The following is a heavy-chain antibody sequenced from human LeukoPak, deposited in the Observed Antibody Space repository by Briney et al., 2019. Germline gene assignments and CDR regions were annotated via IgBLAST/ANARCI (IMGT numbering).Heavy chain of an antibody. CDR2: IIGSGDRT. J-gene: IGHJ4*02. CDR3: AKRGPAGAGKSPDYFDY. Sequence: GGSLRLSCAASGFTFSSYVMSWVRQAPGRGLEWVSAIIGSGDRTYYADSVKGRFTISRDNSKNTVYLQMNSLRAEDTAVYYCAKRGPAGAGKSPDYFDYWGQGTLVTVSS. CDR1: GFTFSSYV. D-gene: IGHD6-19*01. V-gene: IGHV3-23*01.